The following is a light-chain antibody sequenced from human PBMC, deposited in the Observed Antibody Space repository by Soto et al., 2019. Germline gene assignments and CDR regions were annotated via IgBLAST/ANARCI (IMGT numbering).Light chain of an antibody. Sequence: QLVLTQSSSASASLGSSVKLTCTLSSGHSSFIIAWHQQQPGKAPRFLMKLEGDGSYDKGSGVPDRFSGSSSGADHYLTISNLQFEDEADYYCETWDDNTWVFGGGTKVTVL. CDR1: SGHSSFI. CDR2: LEGDGSY. V-gene: IGLV4-60*02. CDR3: ETWDDNTWV. J-gene: IGLJ3*02.